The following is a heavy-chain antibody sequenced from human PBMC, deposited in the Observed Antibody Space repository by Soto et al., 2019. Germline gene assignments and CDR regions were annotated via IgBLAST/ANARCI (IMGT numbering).Heavy chain of an antibody. CDR1: GGTFSSYA. V-gene: IGHV1-69*01. CDR2: IIPIFGTA. Sequence: VSCKASGGTFSSYAISWVRQAPGQGLEWMGGIIPIFGTANYAQKFQGRVTITADESTSTAYMELSSLRSEDTAVYYCAPDPHYYGSGSYYNWFDPWGQGTLVTVSS. J-gene: IGHJ5*02. D-gene: IGHD3-10*01. CDR3: APDPHYYGSGSYYNWFDP.